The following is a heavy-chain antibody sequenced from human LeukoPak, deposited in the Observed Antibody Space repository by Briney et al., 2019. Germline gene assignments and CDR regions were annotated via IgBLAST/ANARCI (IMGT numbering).Heavy chain of an antibody. D-gene: IGHD6-19*01. CDR2: ISGSGGST. J-gene: IGHJ6*02. CDR1: GFTFSSYA. CDR3: AKVGREEWLVRWDYYYYYGMDV. V-gene: IGHV3-23*01. Sequence: GGSLRPSCAASGFTFSSYAMSWVRQAPGKGLEWVSAISGSGGSTYYADSVKGRFTISRDNSKNTLYLQMNSLRAEDTAVYYCAKVGREEWLVRWDYYYYYGMDVWGQGTTVTVSS.